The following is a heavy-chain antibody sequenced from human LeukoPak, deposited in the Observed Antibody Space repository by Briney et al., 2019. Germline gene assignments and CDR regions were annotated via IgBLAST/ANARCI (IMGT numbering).Heavy chain of an antibody. CDR2: INPNSGGT. CDR3: ARESSGSYYNLPGDY. D-gene: IGHD3-10*01. J-gene: IGHJ4*02. V-gene: IGHV1-2*02. CDR1: GYTFTGYY. Sequence: ALVKVSCKASGYTFTGYYMHWVRQAPGQGLEWMGWINPNSGGTNYAQKFQGRVTMTRDTSISTAYMELSRLRSDDTAVYYCARESSGSYYNLPGDYWGQGTLVTVSS.